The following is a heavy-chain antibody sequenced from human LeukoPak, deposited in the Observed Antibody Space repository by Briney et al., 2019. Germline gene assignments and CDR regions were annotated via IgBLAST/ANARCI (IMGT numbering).Heavy chain of an antibody. CDR1: GGSISSGSYY. Sequence: SETLSLTCTVSGGSISSGSYYWSWIRQPAGKGLEWIGRIYTSGSTNYNPSLKSRVTISVDTSKNQFSLKLSSVTAAVTAVYYCARGGEYGGNSDALFDYWGQGTLVTVSS. J-gene: IGHJ4*02. CDR3: ARGGEYGGNSDALFDY. CDR2: IYTSGST. D-gene: IGHD4-23*01. V-gene: IGHV4-61*02.